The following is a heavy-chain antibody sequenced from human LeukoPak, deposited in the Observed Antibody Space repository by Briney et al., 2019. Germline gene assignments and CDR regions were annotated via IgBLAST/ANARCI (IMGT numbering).Heavy chain of an antibody. V-gene: IGHV4-31*03. CDR1: GGSISSGGYC. CDR3: ARGDLREVRYFDWLFDY. D-gene: IGHD3-9*01. Sequence: SQTLSLTCTVSGGSISSGGYCWSWIRQHPGKGLEWIGYIYYSGSTYYNPSLKSRVTISVDTSKNQFSLKLSSVTAADTAVYYCARGDLREVRYFDWLFDYWGQGTLVTVSS. CDR2: IYYSGST. J-gene: IGHJ4*02.